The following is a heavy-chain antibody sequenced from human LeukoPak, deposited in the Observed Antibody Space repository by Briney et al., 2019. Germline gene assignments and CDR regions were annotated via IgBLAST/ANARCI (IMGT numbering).Heavy chain of an antibody. D-gene: IGHD3-22*01. Sequence: GGSLRLSCAASGFTFRSYAIHWVRQAPGQGLEWVTIISSDGSYKNYADSVKGRFTISRDNSKNTLYLQMNSLRPEDTAVYYCARGLAYYYDSTAYFLDHWGQGTLVTVSS. CDR2: ISSDGSYK. CDR3: ARGLAYYYDSTAYFLDH. J-gene: IGHJ4*02. V-gene: IGHV3-30*04. CDR1: GFTFRSYA.